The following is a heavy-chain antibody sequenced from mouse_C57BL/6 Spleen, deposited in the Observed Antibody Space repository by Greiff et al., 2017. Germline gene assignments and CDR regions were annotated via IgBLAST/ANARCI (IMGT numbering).Heavy chain of an antibody. CDR3: ARFGLSNGYFDG. V-gene: IGHV1-55*01. CDR2: IYPGSGST. D-gene: IGHD3-2*02. J-gene: IGHJ1*03. CDR1: GYTFTSYW. Sequence: VQLQQPGAELVKPGASVKMSCKASGYTFTSYWITWVKQRPGQGLEWIGDIYPGSGSTNYNEKFKSKATLTVDTSSSTAYMQLSSLTSEDSAVYYCARFGLSNGYFDGWGTGTTVTVSS.